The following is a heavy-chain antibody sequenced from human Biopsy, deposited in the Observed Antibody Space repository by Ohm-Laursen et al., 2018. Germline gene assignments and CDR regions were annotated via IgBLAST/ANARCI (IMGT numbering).Heavy chain of an antibody. CDR3: AKDVRVKVQLDGMDV. Sequence: SLRLSCSASGFTYDDYAMHWVRQAPGKGLEWVSGISWHSGSRGYADSVKGRFTISRDNAKKLLYLQMNSLRAEDTALYYCAKDVRVKVQLDGMDVWGQGTTVTVSS. CDR2: ISWHSGSR. J-gene: IGHJ6*02. CDR1: GFTYDDYA. D-gene: IGHD1-1*01. V-gene: IGHV3-9*01.